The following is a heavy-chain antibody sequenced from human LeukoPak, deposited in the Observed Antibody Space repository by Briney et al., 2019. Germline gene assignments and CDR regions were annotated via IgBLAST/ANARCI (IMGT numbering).Heavy chain of an antibody. CDR2: IRSKANGYTT. CDR3: ARVRLSPTETQWLRINVY. Sequence: TGGSLRLSCAASGFRFSDHHMEWVRQAPGKGLEWVGRIRSKANGYTTEYAASVNGRFTISRDDSKSSLFLQMNGLITEDTAVYYCARVRLSPTETQWLRINVYWGQGTLVTVSS. CDR1: GFRFSDHH. D-gene: IGHD5-12*01. V-gene: IGHV3-72*01. J-gene: IGHJ4*02.